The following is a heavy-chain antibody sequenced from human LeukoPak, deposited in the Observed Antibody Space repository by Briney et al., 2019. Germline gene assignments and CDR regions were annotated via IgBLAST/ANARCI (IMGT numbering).Heavy chain of an antibody. J-gene: IGHJ5*02. CDR3: ARQHGDYGNYFDP. Sequence: SETLSLTCTVSGDSISGYYWGWIRQPPGKGLECVGYISSAGDTKYNPSLKGRVTISVDTSKNHFSLKVTSVTAGDTAVYYCARQHGDYGNYFDPWGQGTLVTVSS. CDR1: GDSISGYY. V-gene: IGHV4-59*08. D-gene: IGHD4-11*01. CDR2: ISSAGDT.